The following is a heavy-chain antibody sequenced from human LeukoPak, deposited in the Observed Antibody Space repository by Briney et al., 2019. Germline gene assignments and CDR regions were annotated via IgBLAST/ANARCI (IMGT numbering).Heavy chain of an antibody. CDR1: GGSISSSSYY. Sequence: SETLSLTCTVSGGSISSSSYYWGWIRQPPGKGLEWIGSIYYSGSTYYNPSLKSRVTISVDTSKNQFSLKLSSVTAADTAVYYCARGLLWNYYYMDVWGKGTTVTVS. V-gene: IGHV4-39*07. CDR2: IYYSGST. J-gene: IGHJ6*03. D-gene: IGHD2/OR15-2a*01. CDR3: ARGLLWNYYYMDV.